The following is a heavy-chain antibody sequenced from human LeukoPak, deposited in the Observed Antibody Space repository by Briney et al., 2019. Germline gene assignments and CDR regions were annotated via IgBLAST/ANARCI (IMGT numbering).Heavy chain of an antibody. Sequence: ASVKVSCKASGLSLTHDGISWVRQAPGQGLEWMGWINPNSGGTNYAQKFQGRVTMTRDTSISTAYMELSRLRSDDTAVYYCARATQGDPSDFDYWGQGTLVTVSS. CDR3: ARATQGDPSDFDY. V-gene: IGHV1-2*02. J-gene: IGHJ4*02. CDR1: GLSLTHDG. D-gene: IGHD3-16*01. CDR2: INPNSGGT.